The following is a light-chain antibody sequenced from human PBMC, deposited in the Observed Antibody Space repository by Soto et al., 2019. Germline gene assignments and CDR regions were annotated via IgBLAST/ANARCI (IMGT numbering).Light chain of an antibody. V-gene: IGKV3-20*01. J-gene: IGKJ1*01. CDR1: QSVSSSY. CDR3: QQYDRSPRT. CDR2: GAS. Sequence: EIVLTQSPGNLSLSPGERATLSCRASQSVSSSYLAWYQQKAGQAPRLLIYGASSRATGIPDRFSGSGSGTDFTLTISRLEPEDFAVYYCQQYDRSPRTFGQGTKVEIK.